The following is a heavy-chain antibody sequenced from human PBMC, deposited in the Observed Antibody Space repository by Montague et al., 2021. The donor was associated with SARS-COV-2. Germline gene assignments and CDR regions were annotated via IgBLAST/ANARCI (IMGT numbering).Heavy chain of an antibody. CDR3: ARGVYYDGSGYYSFDY. Sequence: CAISGDSVSSYSAAWNWIRQSPSIGLEWLGRTYYRSKWYNDYALSVKSRITINPDTSKNRFSLQLNSVTPEDTAIYYCARGVYYDGSGYYSFDYWGQGTLVTVSS. D-gene: IGHD3-22*01. V-gene: IGHV6-1*01. CDR1: GDSVSSYSAA. J-gene: IGHJ4*02. CDR2: TYYRSKWYN.